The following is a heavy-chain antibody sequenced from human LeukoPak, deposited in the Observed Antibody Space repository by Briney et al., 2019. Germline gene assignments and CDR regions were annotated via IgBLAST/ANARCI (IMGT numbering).Heavy chain of an antibody. J-gene: IGHJ4*02. CDR3: ARHQTGYSSSWYWDQAGLFDY. V-gene: IGHV4-34*01. D-gene: IGHD6-13*01. Sequence: SETLSLTCAVYGGSFSGYYWSWIRQPPGKGLEWIGEINHSGSTNYNPSLKSRVTISVDTSKNQFSLKLSSVTAADTAVYYRARHQTGYSSSWYWDQAGLFDYWGQGTLVTVSS. CDR2: INHSGST. CDR1: GGSFSGYY.